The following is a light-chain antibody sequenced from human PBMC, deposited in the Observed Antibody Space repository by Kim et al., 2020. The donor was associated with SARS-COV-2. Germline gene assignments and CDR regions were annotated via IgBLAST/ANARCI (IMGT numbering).Light chain of an antibody. CDR2: KAS. CDR1: RNIDDW. CDR3: EQYRSYQWT. J-gene: IGKJ1*01. Sequence: DIQMTQSPSTLSASVCDKITITCRASRNIDDWVAWYQQKPGRAPKLLIYKASTLKSGVPSTFSGSGSGTEFTLTTSSLQPDDFATYCCEQYRSYQWTFGQGTKVDIK. V-gene: IGKV1-5*03.